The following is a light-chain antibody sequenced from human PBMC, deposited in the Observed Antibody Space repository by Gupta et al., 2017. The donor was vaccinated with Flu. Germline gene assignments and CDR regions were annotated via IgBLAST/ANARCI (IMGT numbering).Light chain of an antibody. CDR3: QQYHTSPRT. CDR1: QRGLYSSNNKNY. CDR2: WAS. V-gene: IGKV4-1*01. Sequence: DIVMTQSPDSLAVSLGERATINCKHSQRGLYSSNNKNYLAWYRQKSGQPPQLLIYWASTRDSGVPDRFSGSGSGTDFTLNISSLQAEDVAVYYCQQYHTSPRTFGEGTKVEIK. J-gene: IGKJ4*01.